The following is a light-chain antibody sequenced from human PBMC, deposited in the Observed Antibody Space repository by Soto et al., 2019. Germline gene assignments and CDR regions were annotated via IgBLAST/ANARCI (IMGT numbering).Light chain of an antibody. CDR2: NAS. Sequence: EIVMTQSPATLSVSPGDGVTLSCRASQSVSSNLAWYQQKPGQAPRLLIYNASTRATGIPVRFSGSGSGLEFTLTISSLQSEDFAVYYCQQYDNRAPWTFGQGTKVEIK. CDR1: QSVSSN. CDR3: QQYDNRAPWT. J-gene: IGKJ1*01. V-gene: IGKV3-15*01.